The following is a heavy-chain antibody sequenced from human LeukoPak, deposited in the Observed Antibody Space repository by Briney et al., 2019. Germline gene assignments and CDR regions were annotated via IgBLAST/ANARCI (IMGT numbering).Heavy chain of an antibody. CDR2: IYYSGST. D-gene: IGHD2-15*01. V-gene: IGHV4-59*01. Sequence: SETLSLTCTVSGGSISSYYWSWIRQPPGKGLEWIGYIYYSGSTNYNPSLKSRVAISVDTSKNQFSLKLSSVTAADTAVYYCARTTEGYCRGRSCYSYYYYMDVWGKGTTVTVSS. J-gene: IGHJ6*03. CDR1: GGSISSYY. CDR3: ARTTEGYCRGRSCYSYYYYMDV.